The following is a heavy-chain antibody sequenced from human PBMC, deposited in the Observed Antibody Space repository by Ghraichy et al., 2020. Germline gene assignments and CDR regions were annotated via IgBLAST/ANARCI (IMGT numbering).Heavy chain of an antibody. Sequence: GGSLRLSCAASGFTFSSTWLHWVRQAPGKGLMWVSRINGDGSTTNYADTVKGRFTISRDNAKNTLYLQMNSLRDEDTAVYYCTRGPYRDSQYTFYYWGQGTLVTGSS. D-gene: IGHD2/OR15-2a*01. CDR1: GFTFSSTW. J-gene: IGHJ4*02. CDR3: TRGPYRDSQYTFYY. V-gene: IGHV3-74*01. CDR2: INGDGSTT.